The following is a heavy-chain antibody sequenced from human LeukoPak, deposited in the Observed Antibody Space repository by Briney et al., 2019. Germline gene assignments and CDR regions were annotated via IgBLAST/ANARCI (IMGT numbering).Heavy chain of an antibody. CDR2: MNPNSGNT. CDR3: ARGLSRARPYYYYYMDV. V-gene: IGHV1-8*03. CDR1: GYTFTGYY. Sequence: EASVKVSCKASGYTFTGYYMHWVRQATGQGLEWMGWMNPNSGNTGYAQKFQGRVTITRNTSISTAYMELRSLRSEDTAVYYCARGLSRARPYYYYYMDVWGKGTTVTVSS. J-gene: IGHJ6*03.